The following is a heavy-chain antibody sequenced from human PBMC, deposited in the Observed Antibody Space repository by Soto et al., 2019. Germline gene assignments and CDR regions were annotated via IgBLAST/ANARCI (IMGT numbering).Heavy chain of an antibody. D-gene: IGHD4-4*01. V-gene: IGHV3-53*02. J-gene: IGHJ6*02. Sequence: EVQLVETGGGLIQPGGSLRLSCAASGFTVSRYYMSWVRQAPGKGLEWVSVIYSGGSTYYADSAKGRFTISRDNSKNTLNLQMNSLGAEDTAVYYCARPSAFTVTTYFEGLHSYGMDVWGQGTTVTVSS. CDR3: ARPSAFTVTTYFEGLHSYGMDV. CDR2: IYSGGST. CDR1: GFTVSRYY.